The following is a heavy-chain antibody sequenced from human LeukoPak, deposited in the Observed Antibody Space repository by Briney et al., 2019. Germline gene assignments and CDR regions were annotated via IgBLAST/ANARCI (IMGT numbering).Heavy chain of an antibody. CDR3: ARDLSYGGPGYFDY. CDR2: IYYSGST. D-gene: IGHD5-18*01. CDR1: GGSISSYY. V-gene: IGHV4-59*01. Sequence: PSETLSLTCTVPGGSISSYYWSWIRQPPGKGLEWIGYIYYSGSTNYNPSLKSRVTISVDTSKNQFSLKLSSVTAADTAVYYCARDLSYGGPGYFDYWGQGTLVTVSS. J-gene: IGHJ4*02.